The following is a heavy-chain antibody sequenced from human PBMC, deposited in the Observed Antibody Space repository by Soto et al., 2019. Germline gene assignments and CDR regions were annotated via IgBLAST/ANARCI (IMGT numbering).Heavy chain of an antibody. V-gene: IGHV4-59*01. J-gene: IGHJ4*02. Sequence: QVQLQESGPGLVKPSETLSLTCTVSGGSISSYCWSWVRQPPGEVLEWIANICNSGGTNYNPSLKSRVVITVDTSRNQFSLKLSSVTAADTAVYYCARGVGRYGSNLDYWGQGTLVTVSS. CDR2: ICNSGGT. D-gene: IGHD1-26*01. CDR3: ARGVGRYGSNLDY. CDR1: GGSISSYC.